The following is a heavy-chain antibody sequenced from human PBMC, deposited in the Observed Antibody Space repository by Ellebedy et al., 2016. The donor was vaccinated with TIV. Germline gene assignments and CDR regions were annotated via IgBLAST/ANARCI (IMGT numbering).Heavy chain of an antibody. CDR2: MSYSGRT. D-gene: IGHD5-18*01. J-gene: IGHJ4*02. CDR1: GGSISSNY. V-gene: IGHV4-59*01. Sequence: MPSETLSLTCTVSGGSISSNYWSWIRQPPGKGLEWIGYMSYSGRTDYNPSLKRRATVSIDTSKNQFSLKLSSVTAADTAVYYCARGRGYSYYFDYWGQGTLVTVSS. CDR3: ARGRGYSYYFDY.